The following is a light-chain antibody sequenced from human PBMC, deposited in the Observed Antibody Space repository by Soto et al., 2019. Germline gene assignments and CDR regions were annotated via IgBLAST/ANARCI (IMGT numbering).Light chain of an antibody. CDR1: QSISSY. CDR2: DAS. Sequence: EIVLTQSPATLSLSPGERATLSCRASQSISSYLGWYQQKPGQAPRLLIYDASNRAAGIPARFSGSGSGTDFTLTISSLEPEDFAVYYCQQRSNWPLTFGGGTKAEIK. J-gene: IGKJ4*01. V-gene: IGKV3-11*01. CDR3: QQRSNWPLT.